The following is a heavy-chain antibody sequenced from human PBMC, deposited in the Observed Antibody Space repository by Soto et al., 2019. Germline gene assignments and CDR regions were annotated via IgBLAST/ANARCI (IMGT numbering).Heavy chain of an antibody. J-gene: IGHJ4*02. CDR3: ARLIRGDIVVVPEYDFWSGYFYFDY. V-gene: IGHV1-18*01. CDR1: GYTFTIYG. D-gene: IGHD3-3*01. CDR2: ISAYNGNT. Sequence: ASVKVSCKASGYTFTIYGISWVRQAPGQGLEWMGWISAYNGNTNYAQKLQGRVTMTTDTSTSTAYMELRSLRSDDTAVYYCARLIRGDIVVVPEYDFWSGYFYFDYWGQGTLVTVSS.